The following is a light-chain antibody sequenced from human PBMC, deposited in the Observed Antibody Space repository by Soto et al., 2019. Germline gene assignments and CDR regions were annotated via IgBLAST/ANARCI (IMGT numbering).Light chain of an antibody. Sequence: DIQMTQSPSTLSASVGDRVTITCRASQSISSWLAWYQQKPGKAPKFLIYDASSLESGVPSRFSGSGSGTEFTLTISSLQPDDFATYYCQQYNSYSTFGQGTKLEIK. V-gene: IGKV1-5*01. CDR2: DAS. CDR3: QQYNSYST. CDR1: QSISSW. J-gene: IGKJ2*01.